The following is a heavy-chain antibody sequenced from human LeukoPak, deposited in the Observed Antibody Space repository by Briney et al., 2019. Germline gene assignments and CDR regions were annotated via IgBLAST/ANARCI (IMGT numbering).Heavy chain of an antibody. CDR1: GYTFTSYD. Sequence: ASVKVSCKASGYTFTSYDINWVQQATGQGLEWMGWMNPNSGNTGYAQKFQGRVTMTRNTSISTAYMELSSLRSGDTAVYYCARDQGYQLLYGNYYYYGMDVWGQGTTVTVSS. D-gene: IGHD2-2*02. CDR2: MNPNSGNT. CDR3: ARDQGYQLLYGNYYYYGMDV. J-gene: IGHJ6*02. V-gene: IGHV1-8*01.